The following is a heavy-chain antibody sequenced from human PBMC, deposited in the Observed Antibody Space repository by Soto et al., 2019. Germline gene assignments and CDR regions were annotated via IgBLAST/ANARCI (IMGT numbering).Heavy chain of an antibody. V-gene: IGHV1-69*13. D-gene: IGHD1-1*01. J-gene: IGHJ6*02. CDR1: GGTFSSYA. CDR2: IIPIFGTA. CDR3: ARGKDRQLERLDYYYYGMDV. Sequence: SVKVSCKASGGTFSSYAISWVRQAPGQGLEWMGGIIPIFGTANYAQKFQGRVTITADESTSTAYMELSSLRSEDTAVYYCARGKDRQLERLDYYYYGMDVWGQGTTVTVSS.